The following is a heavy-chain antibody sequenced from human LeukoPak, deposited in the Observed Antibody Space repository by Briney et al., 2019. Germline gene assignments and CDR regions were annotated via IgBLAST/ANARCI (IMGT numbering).Heavy chain of an antibody. Sequence: GGSLRLSCAASGFTFSSYAMSWARQAPGKGLEWVSGISGSGDNTYYADSVKGRFTISRDNSKNTLYVQVNSLGTEDTATYYCAKGSYYDSSGSFYFDYWGQGTLVTVSS. J-gene: IGHJ4*02. CDR3: AKGSYYDSSGSFYFDY. D-gene: IGHD3-22*01. V-gene: IGHV3-23*01. CDR1: GFTFSSYA. CDR2: ISGSGDNT.